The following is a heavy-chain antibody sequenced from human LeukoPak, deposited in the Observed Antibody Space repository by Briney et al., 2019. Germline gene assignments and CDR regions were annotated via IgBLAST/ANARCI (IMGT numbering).Heavy chain of an antibody. D-gene: IGHD5-18*01. CDR3: ARDRWGYSYGGD. V-gene: IGHV3-11*04. Sequence: GGSLRLSCAASGFTFSDYYMSWVRQAPGKGLECISYISSSGRTIYYADSVKGRFTISRDNAKNSLYLQMNSLRAEDTAVYYCARDRWGYSYGGDWGQGTLVTVSS. CDR2: ISSSGRTI. CDR1: GFTFSDYY. J-gene: IGHJ4*02.